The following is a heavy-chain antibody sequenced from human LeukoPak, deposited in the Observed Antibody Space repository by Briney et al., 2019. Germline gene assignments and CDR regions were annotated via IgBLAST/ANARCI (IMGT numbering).Heavy chain of an antibody. CDR2: VYYSGET. CDR3: AKTGYGGNPFDS. Sequence: PSETLSLTCTVSGASISSSSYPWGWIRQPPGKGLEWIGGVYYSGETHYNPSLKSRVTISVDVSKNQFSLKLSSVTAADTAVYYCAKTGYGGNPFDSWGQGTQVTVSS. J-gene: IGHJ4*02. V-gene: IGHV4-39*01. CDR1: GASISSSSYP. D-gene: IGHD4-23*01.